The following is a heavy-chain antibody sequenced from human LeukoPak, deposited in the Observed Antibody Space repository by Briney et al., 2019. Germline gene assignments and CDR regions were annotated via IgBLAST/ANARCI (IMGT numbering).Heavy chain of an antibody. D-gene: IGHD6-19*01. CDR1: GYSISSGSY. CDR3: ARHQWHYYYYMGV. Sequence: PSETLSLTCAVSGYSISSGSYWGWIRQPPGKGLEWIGSIYYSGDTYYNPSLKSRRVTISVDTSKNQFSLRLSSVTAADTAVYYCARHQWHYYYYMGVWGKGSTVTVSS. CDR2: IYYSGDT. V-gene: IGHV4-38-2*01. J-gene: IGHJ6*03.